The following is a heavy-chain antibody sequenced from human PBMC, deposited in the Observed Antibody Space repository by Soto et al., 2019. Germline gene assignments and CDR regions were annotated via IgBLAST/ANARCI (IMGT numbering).Heavy chain of an antibody. Sequence: QVQLVESGGGVVQPGRSLRLSCAASGFTFSSYGMHWVRQAPGKGLEWVAVISYDGSNKYYADSVKGRFTISRDNSKNKLYLQMNSLRAEDTAVYYCAKVMASSCAYYYYYGMDVWGQGTTVTVSS. CDR3: AKVMASSCAYYYYYGMDV. CDR2: ISYDGSNK. CDR1: GFTFSSYG. J-gene: IGHJ6*02. D-gene: IGHD6-13*01. V-gene: IGHV3-30*18.